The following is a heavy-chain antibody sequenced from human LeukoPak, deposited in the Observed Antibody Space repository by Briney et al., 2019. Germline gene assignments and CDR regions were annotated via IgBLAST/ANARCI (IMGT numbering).Heavy chain of an antibody. CDR1: GFTFSGYE. CDR3: ARASGRYYWSLDY. Sequence: PGGSLRLSCAASGFTFSGYEMTWVRQAPGKGLEWLSYISVSGSTTYYADSVKGRLTISRDIAKNSLYLEMNSLRADDTAVYYCARASGRYYWSLDYWGQGTLVTVSS. V-gene: IGHV3-48*03. J-gene: IGHJ4*02. D-gene: IGHD1-26*01. CDR2: ISVSGSTT.